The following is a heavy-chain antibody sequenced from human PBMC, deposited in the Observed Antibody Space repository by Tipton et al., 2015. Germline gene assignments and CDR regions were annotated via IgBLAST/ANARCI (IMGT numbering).Heavy chain of an antibody. Sequence: SVKGRFTISRDNDKNSLYLQMNSLRAEDTGVYYCARDTRVKKEWVAADYYYGMDVWGQGTTVTVSS. D-gene: IGHD3-3*01. J-gene: IGHJ6*02. V-gene: IGHV3-21*01. CDR3: ARDTRVKKEWVAADYYYGMDV.